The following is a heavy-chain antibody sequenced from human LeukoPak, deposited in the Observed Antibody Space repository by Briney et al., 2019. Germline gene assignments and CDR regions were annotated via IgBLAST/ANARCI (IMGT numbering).Heavy chain of an antibody. CDR3: ARVVVVNSYYYYYMDV. J-gene: IGHJ6*03. CDR1: GGPIRSGGYS. CDR2: IYYSGST. Sequence: TLPLTCTVSGGPIRSGGYSWSWIRQHPGKGLEWMEYIYYSGSTYYNPSLKSRVTISVDTSKNQFSLKLSSVTAADTAVYYCARVVVVNSYYYYYMDVWGKGTTVTVSS. D-gene: IGHD3-22*01. V-gene: IGHV4-31*03.